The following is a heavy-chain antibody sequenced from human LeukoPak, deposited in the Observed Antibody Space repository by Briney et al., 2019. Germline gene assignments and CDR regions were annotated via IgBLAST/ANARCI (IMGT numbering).Heavy chain of an antibody. V-gene: IGHV1-18*01. Sequence: GASVKVSCKASGYTFTSYGISWVRQAPGQGLEWMGWISAYNGNTNYAQKLQGRVTMTTDTSTSTAYVELRSLRSDDTAVYYCANVHGGNGSFDYWGQGTLVTVSS. J-gene: IGHJ4*02. D-gene: IGHD4-23*01. CDR3: ANVHGGNGSFDY. CDR1: GYTFTSYG. CDR2: ISAYNGNT.